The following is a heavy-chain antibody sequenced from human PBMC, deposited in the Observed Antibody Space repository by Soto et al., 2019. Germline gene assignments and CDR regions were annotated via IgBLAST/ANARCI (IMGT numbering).Heavy chain of an antibody. V-gene: IGHV5-51*01. CDR1: TYSFSTYW. CDR2: IYPGDSDT. Sequence: PGESLKISCQGSTYSFSTYWIAWVRQMPGKGLEWMGVIYPGDSDTRYNPSFQGQVTISADKSISTAYLQWSGLKASDTAMYYCARRNTQLEYFDYWGQGTLVTVSS. D-gene: IGHD1-1*01. CDR3: ARRNTQLEYFDY. J-gene: IGHJ4*02.